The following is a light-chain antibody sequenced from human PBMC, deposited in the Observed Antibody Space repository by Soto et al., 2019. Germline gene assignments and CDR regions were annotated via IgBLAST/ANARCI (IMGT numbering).Light chain of an antibody. Sequence: QSVLTQPRSVSGSPGKSVTISCTGSDSDIGNYIYVSWYQSHPGKAPKLIIYDVTKRPSGVPDRFSGSKSGNTASLTISGLQADDESEYFGSSYAGFYTLLFGGGTKLTVL. CDR3: SSYAGFYTLL. CDR1: DSDIGNYIY. V-gene: IGLV2-11*01. J-gene: IGLJ2*01. CDR2: DVT.